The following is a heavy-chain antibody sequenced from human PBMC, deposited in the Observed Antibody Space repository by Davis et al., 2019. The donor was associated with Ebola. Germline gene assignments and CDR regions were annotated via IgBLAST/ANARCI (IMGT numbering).Heavy chain of an antibody. Sequence: GESLKISCAASGFTFDDYAMHWVRQAPGKGLVWVSRINSDGSSTSYADSVKGRFTISRDNAKNTLYLQMNSLRVEDTAIYYCAKIFFGTRAIDYGDYWGQGTLVTVSS. CDR1: GFTFDDYA. V-gene: IGHV3-74*01. J-gene: IGHJ4*02. CDR2: INSDGSST. CDR3: AKIFFGTRAIDYGDY. D-gene: IGHD3-3*01.